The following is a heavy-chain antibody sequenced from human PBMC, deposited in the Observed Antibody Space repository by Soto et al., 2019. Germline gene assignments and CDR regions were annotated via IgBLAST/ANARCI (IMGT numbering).Heavy chain of an antibody. CDR2: ISYSGST. V-gene: IGHV4-30-4*03. D-gene: IGHD3-22*01. CDR3: WSHNYEGCGYYYYSYGMDV. CDR1: GGSISSGEYY. J-gene: IGHJ6*02. Sequence: SETLSLTCTVSGGSISSGEYYWTWIRQPPGKGLEWIGYISYSGSTHYSPSLKSRVSITVDTSKNQFSLKLSSVTAADTAVYYCWSHNYEGCGYYYYSYGMDVWGQGTMVTVPS.